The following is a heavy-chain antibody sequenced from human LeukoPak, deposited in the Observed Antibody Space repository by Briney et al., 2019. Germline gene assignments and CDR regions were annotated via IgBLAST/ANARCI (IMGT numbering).Heavy chain of an antibody. CDR3: ARVGTRDAFDI. Sequence: PSETLSLTCTVSGGSISSGDYYWSWIRQPPGKGLEWIGYIYYSGSTYYNPSIKSRVTISVDTSKNQFSLKLSSVTAADTAVYYCARVGTRDAFDIRGQGTMVTVSS. D-gene: IGHD1-1*01. J-gene: IGHJ3*02. CDR1: GGSISSGDYY. CDR2: IYYSGST. V-gene: IGHV4-30-4*08.